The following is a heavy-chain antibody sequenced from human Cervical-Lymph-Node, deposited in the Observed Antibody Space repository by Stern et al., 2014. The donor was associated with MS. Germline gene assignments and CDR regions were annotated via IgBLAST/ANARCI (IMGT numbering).Heavy chain of an antibody. CDR1: GGTFSSSYV. CDR2: IIPILGLP. D-gene: IGHD2-15*01. J-gene: IGHJ5*02. Sequence: QVQLVQSGAEVKKPGSSVNVSCKASGGTFSSSYVITWMRQAPGQGLEWMGRIIPILGLPNYAQKVQGRVTITADTSTSTAYMELSSLRSEDTAVYYCARGVVSNRAAATLHNLFDPWGQGTLVTVSS. V-gene: IGHV1-69*09. CDR3: ARGVVSNRAAATLHNLFDP.